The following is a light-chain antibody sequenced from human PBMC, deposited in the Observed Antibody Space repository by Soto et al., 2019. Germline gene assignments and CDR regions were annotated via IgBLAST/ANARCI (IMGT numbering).Light chain of an antibody. CDR1: SSDVGAYDF. Sequence: QSALTQPASVSGSPGQWIAISCTGTSSDVGAYDFVSWYQQHPDKAPKLMIYEVSHRPSGVSYRFSGSKSVNTATLTISGLQAEDEADYYCSSYTTSSTRVFGTGTKVTVL. CDR2: EVS. CDR3: SSYTTSSTRV. J-gene: IGLJ1*01. V-gene: IGLV2-14*03.